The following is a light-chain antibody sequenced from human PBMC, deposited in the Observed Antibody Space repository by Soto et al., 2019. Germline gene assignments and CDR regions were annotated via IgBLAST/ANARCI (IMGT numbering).Light chain of an antibody. V-gene: IGKV3-20*01. J-gene: IGKJ1*01. Sequence: EIVLTQSPGTLTLSPGERATLSCRASQSVSSGFLAWYQQKPGQAPRLLIYGVSSRATGIPDRFSGSGSGTDFTLTISRLEPEDLAVYYCQQYGSSPRTFGQGTKVYIK. CDR3: QQYGSSPRT. CDR2: GVS. CDR1: QSVSSGF.